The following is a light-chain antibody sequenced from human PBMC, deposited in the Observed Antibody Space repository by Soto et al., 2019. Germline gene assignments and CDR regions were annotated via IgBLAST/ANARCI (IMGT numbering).Light chain of an antibody. J-gene: IGKJ1*01. CDR3: QQYGSSPRT. CDR1: QSVSGSY. Sequence: EIVLTQSPGTLSLSPGERATLSCRASQSVSGSYLAWYQQEPGQAPRLLIYGASRRATGIPDRFSGSGSGTDFTLTISRLEPEDFAVYYCQQYGSSPRTFGQGTKVDIK. CDR2: GAS. V-gene: IGKV3-20*01.